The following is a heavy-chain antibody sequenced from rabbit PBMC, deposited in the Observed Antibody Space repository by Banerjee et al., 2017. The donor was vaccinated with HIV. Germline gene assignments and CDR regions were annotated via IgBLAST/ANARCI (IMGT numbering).Heavy chain of an antibody. J-gene: IGHJ4*01. Sequence: QEQLEESGGDLVKPEGSLTLTCTASGFSFSNKYVMCWVRQAPGKGLEWIGCIYTGDGDTYYASWAKGRFTISKTSSTTVTLQMTSLTAADTATYFCARRGSYGAMFNLWGPGTLVTVS. CDR2: IYTGDGDT. CDR1: GFSFSNKYV. D-gene: IGHD6-1*01. V-gene: IGHV1S45*01. CDR3: ARRGSYGAMFNL.